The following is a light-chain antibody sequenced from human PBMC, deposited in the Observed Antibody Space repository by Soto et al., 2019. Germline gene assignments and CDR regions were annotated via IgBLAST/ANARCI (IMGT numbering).Light chain of an antibody. CDR3: SAWDNSLNGYV. Sequence: QSVLTQPPSASGTPGQRVTISCSGSSSNIGSNSVAWYQHLPGTAPPRLIFTAGQRPSGVPGRFSGSKSGTSASLAISWLQSEDEGDYYCSAWDNSLNGYVFGPGTKLTVL. V-gene: IGLV1-44*01. CDR1: SSNIGSNS. CDR2: TAG. J-gene: IGLJ1*01.